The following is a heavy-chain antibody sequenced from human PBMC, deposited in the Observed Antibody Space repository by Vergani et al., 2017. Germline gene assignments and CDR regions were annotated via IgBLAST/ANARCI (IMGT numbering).Heavy chain of an antibody. J-gene: IGHJ4*02. CDR2: ISYDGSNK. CDR1: GFTFSSYA. CDR3: AKASNEVAGLTFDY. Sequence: QVQLVESGGGVVQPGRSLRLSCAASGFTFSSYAMHWVRQAPGKGLEWVAVISYDGSNKYYADSVKGQFTISRDNSKNTLYLQMNSLRAEDTAVYYCAKASNEVAGLTFDYWGQGTLVTVSS. D-gene: IGHD6-19*01. V-gene: IGHV3-30-3*01.